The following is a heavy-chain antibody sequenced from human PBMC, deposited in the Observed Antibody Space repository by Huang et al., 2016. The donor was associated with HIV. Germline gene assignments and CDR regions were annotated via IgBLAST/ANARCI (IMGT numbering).Heavy chain of an antibody. D-gene: IGHD1-1*01. V-gene: IGHV1-18*01. CDR1: GYTFAAHG. Sequence: QVQFLQSGPEAKKPGASVKVSCKASGYTFAAHGISWARPAPGQGLERLGGTSSYKGHPYKTQKFEGRVALTTDTSTNTGFLEVRSLRSDDTAVYYCVSKVHDFNLWGPGTLVTVSS. CDR2: TSSYKGHP. CDR3: VSKVHDFNL. J-gene: IGHJ4*02.